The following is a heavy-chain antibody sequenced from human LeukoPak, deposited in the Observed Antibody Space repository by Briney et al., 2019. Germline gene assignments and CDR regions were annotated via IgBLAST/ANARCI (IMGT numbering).Heavy chain of an antibody. CDR1: GFTVSSNY. CDR3: ASLNYGDYVGDY. J-gene: IGHJ4*02. V-gene: IGHV3-66*01. D-gene: IGHD4-17*01. Sequence: GGSLRLSCAASGFTVSSNYMSWVRQAPGKGLEWVSVIYSGGSTYYADSVKGRFTISRDNSKNTLYLQMNSLRAEDTAVYYCASLNYGDYVGDYWGQGTLVTVSS. CDR2: IYSGGST.